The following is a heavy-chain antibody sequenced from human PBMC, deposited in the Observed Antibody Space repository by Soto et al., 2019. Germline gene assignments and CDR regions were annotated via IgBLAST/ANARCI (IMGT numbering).Heavy chain of an antibody. CDR1: GGTFSSYA. D-gene: IGHD3-3*01. J-gene: IGHJ6*02. V-gene: IGHV1-69*13. Sequence: SVKVSCKASGGTFSSYAISWVRQAPGQGLEWMGGIIPIFGTANYAQKFQGRVTITADESTSTAYMELSSLRSEDTAVYYCACGFWSGYYYYGMDVWGQGTTVTVSS. CDR2: IIPIFGTA. CDR3: ACGFWSGYYYYGMDV.